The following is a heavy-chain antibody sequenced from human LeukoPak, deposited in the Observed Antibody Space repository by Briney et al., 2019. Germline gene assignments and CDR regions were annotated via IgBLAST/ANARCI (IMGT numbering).Heavy chain of an antibody. D-gene: IGHD2-15*01. Sequence: SETLSLTCNVSGDSITNGDYYWTWIRQSPGEGLEWLGYIYHSGSTLYPPSLESRLSLSVDTSKNQFSLTLTSVTAADSAVFYCARGVRGRKWYYFDSWGRGTLVTVSS. CDR1: GDSITNGDYY. CDR3: ARGVRGRKWYYFDS. J-gene: IGHJ4*02. CDR2: IYHSGST. V-gene: IGHV4-30-4*01.